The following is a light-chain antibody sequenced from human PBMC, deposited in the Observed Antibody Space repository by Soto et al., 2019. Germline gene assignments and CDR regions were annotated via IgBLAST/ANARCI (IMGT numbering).Light chain of an antibody. CDR2: KAS. CDR3: QHYNSYSEA. CDR1: QTISSW. Sequence: DSQFSDCVSTGYGSLRLRGLIKCRASQTISSWLAWYQQKPGKAPKLLIYKASTLKSGVPSRFSGSGSGTEFTLTISSLQPDDFATYYCQHYNSYSEAFGQGTKVDI. J-gene: IGKJ1*01. V-gene: IGKV1-5*03.